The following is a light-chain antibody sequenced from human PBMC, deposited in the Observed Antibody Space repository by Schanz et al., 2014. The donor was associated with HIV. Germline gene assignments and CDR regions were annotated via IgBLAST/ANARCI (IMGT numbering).Light chain of an antibody. V-gene: IGLV2-14*03. Sequence: QSALTQPASVSGSPGQSITISCTGTSRDVGGFNYLSWFQKHPGKAPKLIIYDVDSRPSGVSNRFSGSKSGNTASLTVSGLQAEDEADYYCSSYVDTYSVVFGGGTKLTVL. CDR3: SSYVDTYSVV. J-gene: IGLJ2*01. CDR2: DVD. CDR1: SRDVGGFNY.